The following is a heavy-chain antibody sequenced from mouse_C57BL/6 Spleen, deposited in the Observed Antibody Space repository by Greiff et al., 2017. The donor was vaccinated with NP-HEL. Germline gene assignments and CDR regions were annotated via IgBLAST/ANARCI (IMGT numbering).Heavy chain of an antibody. CDR2: ISGGGGNT. CDR3: ARPSYYSNYDWYFDV. J-gene: IGHJ1*03. D-gene: IGHD2-5*01. Sequence: EVQLVESGGGLVKPGGSLKLSCAASGFTFSSYTMSWVRQTPEKRLEWVATISGGGGNTYYPDSVKGRFTISRDNAKNTLYLQMSSLRSEDTALYYCARPSYYSNYDWYFDVWGTGTTVTVSS. V-gene: IGHV5-9*01. CDR1: GFTFSSYT.